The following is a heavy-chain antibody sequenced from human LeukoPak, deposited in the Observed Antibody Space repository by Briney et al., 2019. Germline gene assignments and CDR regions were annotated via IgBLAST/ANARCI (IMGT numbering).Heavy chain of an antibody. Sequence: TGESLTLSCSASGFTFRTYGMHGIRQAPAKGLEWVAFISHDDFHKNYGHSVKGRFTISRDNSKKTLYLQMTSLRAEDTAVYYCAKDLTAMVTGYYYLDVWGKGITVTVSS. CDR2: ISHDDFHK. D-gene: IGHD5-18*01. J-gene: IGHJ6*03. CDR1: GFTFRTYG. V-gene: IGHV3-30*02. CDR3: AKDLTAMVTGYYYLDV.